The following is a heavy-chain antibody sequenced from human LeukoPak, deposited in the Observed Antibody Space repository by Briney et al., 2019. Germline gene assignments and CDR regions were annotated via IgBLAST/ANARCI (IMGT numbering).Heavy chain of an antibody. D-gene: IGHD4-23*01. Sequence: SETPCLTCAVYGGAFRGYYCSWVPEPPGPGLEWFGEINLSGSTNYNPALKSRVTISVDTSKNQFSLKLSSVTAADTAVYYCARGVGPKMTTVVTPRVFGAFDIWGQGTMVTVSS. J-gene: IGHJ3*02. CDR1: GGAFRGYY. CDR2: INLSGST. CDR3: ARGVGPKMTTVVTPRVFGAFDI. V-gene: IGHV4-34*01.